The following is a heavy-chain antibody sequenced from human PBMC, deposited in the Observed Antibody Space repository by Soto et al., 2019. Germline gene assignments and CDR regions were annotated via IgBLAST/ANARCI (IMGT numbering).Heavy chain of an antibody. CDR3: ARQDDFWSGSGWFDP. D-gene: IGHD3-3*01. J-gene: IGHJ5*02. Sequence: SETLSLTCTVSGGSINNDNYYWGWIRQPPGKGLEWIGITFYNGFTHYSPSLKSRVTISVDTSKNQFSLKLTSVTAADTAVYYCARQDDFWSGSGWFDPWGQGTLVTVSS. CDR1: GGSINNDNYY. CDR2: TFYNGFT. V-gene: IGHV4-39*01.